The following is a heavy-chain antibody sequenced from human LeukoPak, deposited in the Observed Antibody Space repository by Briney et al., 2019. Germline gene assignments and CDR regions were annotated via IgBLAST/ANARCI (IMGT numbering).Heavy chain of an antibody. CDR2: IYYSGST. Sequence: SETLSLTCTVSGGSISSYYWSWIRQPRGKGLEWMGNIYYSGSTNYNSSLMSRVTISVDTSKNQISLKLRSVTAADTAVYYCARKGVSDLYYFDSWGQGTLVTVSS. J-gene: IGHJ4*02. CDR1: GGSISSYY. CDR3: ARKGVSDLYYFDS. D-gene: IGHD3-16*01. V-gene: IGHV4-59*08.